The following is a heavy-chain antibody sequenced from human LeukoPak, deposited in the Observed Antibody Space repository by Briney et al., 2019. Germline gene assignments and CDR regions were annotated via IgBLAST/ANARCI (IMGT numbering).Heavy chain of an antibody. CDR2: ISAYNGNT. D-gene: IGHD2-2*01. CDR1: GYTFTSYG. CDR3: ARLSYQLGDY. Sequence: ASVKVSCKASGYTFTSYGITWVRQAPGQGLEWMGCISAYNGNTNYAQKLQGRVTMTTDRSTSTAYMELRSLRSDDTAMYYCARLSYQLGDYWGQGTLVTVSS. J-gene: IGHJ4*02. V-gene: IGHV1-18*01.